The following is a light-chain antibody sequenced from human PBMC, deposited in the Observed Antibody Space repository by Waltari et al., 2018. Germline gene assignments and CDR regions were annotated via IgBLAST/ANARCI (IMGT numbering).Light chain of an antibody. V-gene: IGLV2-14*01. CDR3: SSYTSSSTPYV. Sequence: QSALTQPASVSGSPGQSITISCTGTSSDVGGYNYVSWYQQHPGKAPKLMIYDVSNRPAGGSNRFSGSKSGNTASLTISGLQAEDEADHYCSSYTSSSTPYVFGTGTKVTVL. CDR1: SSDVGGYNY. J-gene: IGLJ1*01. CDR2: DVS.